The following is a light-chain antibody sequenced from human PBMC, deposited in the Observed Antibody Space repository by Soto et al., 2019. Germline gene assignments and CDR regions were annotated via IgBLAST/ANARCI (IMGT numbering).Light chain of an antibody. CDR2: TAS. J-gene: IGKJ3*01. Sequence: DIQMTQSPSSLSASVVDRVTITCRASQSIGIYLNWYQQKPGKAPKLLIYTASSLQSGVPSRFSGSGSGTDFTLTISSLQPEDFATYFCQQSSSTLFTSGPGTKVDIK. CDR1: QSIGIY. CDR3: QQSSSTLFT. V-gene: IGKV1-39*01.